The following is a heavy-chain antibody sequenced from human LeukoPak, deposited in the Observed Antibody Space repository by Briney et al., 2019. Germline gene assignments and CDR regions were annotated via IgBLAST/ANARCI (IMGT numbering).Heavy chain of an antibody. CDR1: GFTFSSYS. D-gene: IGHD6-13*01. CDR3: AKDIKLRAAAAGGAFDI. V-gene: IGHV3-9*03. Sequence: GGSLRLSCAASGFTFSSYSMNWVRQAPGKGLEWVSGISWNSGSIGYADSVKGRFTISRDNAKNSLYLQMNSLRAEDMALYYCAKDIKLRAAAAGGAFDIWGQGTMVTVSS. CDR2: ISWNSGSI. J-gene: IGHJ3*02.